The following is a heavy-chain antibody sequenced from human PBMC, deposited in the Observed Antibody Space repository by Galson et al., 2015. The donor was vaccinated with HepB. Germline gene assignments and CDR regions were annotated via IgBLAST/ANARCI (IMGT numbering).Heavy chain of an antibody. J-gene: IGHJ4*02. D-gene: IGHD6-6*01. CDR1: GFTVSSSY. Sequence: SLRLSCAASGFTVSSSYMTWVRQAPGKGLEWVSVIYPGGSTYYADSVKGRFTISRDNSKNTLYLQMNSLRVEDTAVYYCARGARVIGAPGYYFDYWGQGTLVTVSS. CDR2: IYPGGST. CDR3: ARGARVIGAPGYYFDY. V-gene: IGHV3-53*01.